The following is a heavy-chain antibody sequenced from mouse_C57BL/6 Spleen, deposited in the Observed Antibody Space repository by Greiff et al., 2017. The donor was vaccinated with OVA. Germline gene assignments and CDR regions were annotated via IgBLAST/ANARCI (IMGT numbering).Heavy chain of an antibody. CDR3: ARRGYSNYGYWYFDV. J-gene: IGHJ1*03. Sequence: EVQLQQSGPELVKPGASVKIPCKASGYTFTDYNMDWVKQSHGKSLEWIGDINPNNGGTIYNQKFKGKATLTVDKSSSTAYMELRSLTSEDTAVYYCARRGYSNYGYWYFDVWGTGTTVTVSS. CDR1: GYTFTDYN. D-gene: IGHD2-5*01. V-gene: IGHV1-18*01. CDR2: INPNNGGT.